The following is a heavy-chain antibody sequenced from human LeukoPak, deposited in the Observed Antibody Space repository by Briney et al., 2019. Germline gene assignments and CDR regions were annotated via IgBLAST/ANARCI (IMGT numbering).Heavy chain of an antibody. CDR3: ASNWGGYYYYGMDV. CDR1: GGSISSGDYY. D-gene: IGHD7-27*01. J-gene: IGHJ6*02. CDR2: IYYSGST. Sequence: SQTLSLTCTVSGGSISSGDYYWSWIRQPPGKGLEWIGYIYYSGSTYYNPSLKSRVTMSVDTSKNQFSLKLSSVTAADTAVYYCASNWGGYYYYGMDVWGQGTTVTVSS. V-gene: IGHV4-30-4*01.